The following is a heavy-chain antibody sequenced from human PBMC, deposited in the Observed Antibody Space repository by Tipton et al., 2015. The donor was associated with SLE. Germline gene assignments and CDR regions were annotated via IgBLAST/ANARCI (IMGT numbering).Heavy chain of an antibody. V-gene: IGHV4-39*07. CDR1: GGSISSCSYY. J-gene: IGHJ2*01. CDR2: IYYSGST. CDR3: ARPGIAVAGGGWYFDL. Sequence: TLSLTCTVSGGSISSCSYYWGWIRQPPGKGLEWIGSIYYSGSTYYNPSLKSRVTISVDTSKNQFSLKLSSVTAADTAVYYCARPGIAVAGGGWYFDLWGRGTLVTVSS. D-gene: IGHD6-19*01.